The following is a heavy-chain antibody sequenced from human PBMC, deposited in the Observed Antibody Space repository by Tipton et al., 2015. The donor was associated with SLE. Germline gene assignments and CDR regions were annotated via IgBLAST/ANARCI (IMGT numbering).Heavy chain of an antibody. CDR3: ARVHRDGYNEDFDY. D-gene: IGHD5-24*01. CDR2: IYYSGST. V-gene: IGHV4-59*01. J-gene: IGHJ4*02. CDR1: GGSISSYY. Sequence: TLSLTCTVSGGSISSYYWSWIRQPPGKGLEWIGYIYYSGSTNYNPSPKSRVTISVETSKNQFSLKLSSVTAADTAVYYCARVHRDGYNEDFDYWGQGTLVTVSS.